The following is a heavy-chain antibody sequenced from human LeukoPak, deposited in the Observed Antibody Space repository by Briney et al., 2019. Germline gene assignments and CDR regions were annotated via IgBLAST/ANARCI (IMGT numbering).Heavy chain of an antibody. CDR3: TTSRYYYYDSSGYYDRFDY. D-gene: IGHD3-22*01. J-gene: IGHJ4*02. CDR1: GFTFSYAW. V-gene: IGHV3-15*01. Sequence: KAGGSLRLSCAASGFTFSYAWMSWVRQAPGKGLEWVGRIKSKTDGGTTDYAAPVKGRFTISRDDSKNTLYLQMNSLKTEDTAVYYCTTSRYYYYDSSGYYDRFDYWGQGTLVTVSS. CDR2: IKSKTDGGTT.